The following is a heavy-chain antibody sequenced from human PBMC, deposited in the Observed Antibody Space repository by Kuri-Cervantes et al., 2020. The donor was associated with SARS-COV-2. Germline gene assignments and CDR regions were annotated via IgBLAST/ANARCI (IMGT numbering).Heavy chain of an antibody. V-gene: IGHV4-39*01. Sequence: SETLSLTCTVSGGSISSSSYYWGWIRQPPGKELEWIGSIDYSRRNYYNPALKSRVTISVDTSKNQFSLKLSSVTAADTAVYYCARHVPDWLLNWFDPWGQGTLVTVSS. CDR2: IDYSRRN. D-gene: IGHD3-9*01. J-gene: IGHJ5*02. CDR3: ARHVPDWLLNWFDP. CDR1: GGSISSSSYY.